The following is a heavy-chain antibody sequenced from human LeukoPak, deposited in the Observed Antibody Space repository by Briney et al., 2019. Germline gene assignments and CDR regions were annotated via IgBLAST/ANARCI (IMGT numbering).Heavy chain of an antibody. J-gene: IGHJ6*03. CDR1: GGSFSGYY. Sequence: PSETLSLTCAVYGGSFSGYYWSWIRQPPGKGLEWIGEINHSGSTNYNPSLKSRVTISVDTSKNQFSLKLSSVTAADTAVYYCASYYRFDYMDVWGIGTTVTVSS. V-gene: IGHV4-34*01. CDR2: INHSGST. CDR3: ASYYRFDYMDV. D-gene: IGHD3-22*01.